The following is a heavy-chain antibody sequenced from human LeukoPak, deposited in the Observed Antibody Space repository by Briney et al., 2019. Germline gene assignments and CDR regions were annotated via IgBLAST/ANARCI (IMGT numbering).Heavy chain of an antibody. V-gene: IGHV1-18*01. Sequence: ASVKVSCKASGYTFTSYGISWVRQAPGQGLEWMGWISAYNGNTNYAQKLQGRDTMTTDTSTSTAYMELRSLRSDDTAVYYCAREKAGTTLYYYYGMDVWGQGTTVTVSS. D-gene: IGHD1-7*01. J-gene: IGHJ6*02. CDR2: ISAYNGNT. CDR1: GYTFTSYG. CDR3: AREKAGTTLYYYYGMDV.